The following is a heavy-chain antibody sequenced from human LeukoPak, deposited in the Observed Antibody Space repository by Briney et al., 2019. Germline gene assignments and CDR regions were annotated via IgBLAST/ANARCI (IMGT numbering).Heavy chain of an antibody. CDR1: GFSLTSYS. Sequence: PGGSLRLSCAASGFSLTSYSMNWVRQAPGKGLEWVAVISYDGSNKYYADSVKGRFTISRDNSKNTLYLQMNSLRAEDTAVYYCARDLGSGLYYYMDVWGKGTTVTISS. CDR3: ARDLGSGLYYYMDV. V-gene: IGHV3-30*03. J-gene: IGHJ6*03. D-gene: IGHD3-10*01. CDR2: ISYDGSNK.